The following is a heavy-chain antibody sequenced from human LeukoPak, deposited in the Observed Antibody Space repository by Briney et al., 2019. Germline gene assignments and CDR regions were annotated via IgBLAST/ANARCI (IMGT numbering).Heavy chain of an antibody. V-gene: IGHV4-39*07. J-gene: IGHJ4*02. Sequence: PSETLSLTCTVSGGSISSSSYYWGWIRQPPGKGLEWIGSIYYSGSTYYNPSLKSRVTISVDTSKNQFSLKLSSVTAADTAVYYCAREGVELLWFGELLYFDYWGQGTLVTVSS. CDR3: AREGVELLWFGELLYFDY. CDR1: GGSISSSSYY. D-gene: IGHD3-10*01. CDR2: IYYSGST.